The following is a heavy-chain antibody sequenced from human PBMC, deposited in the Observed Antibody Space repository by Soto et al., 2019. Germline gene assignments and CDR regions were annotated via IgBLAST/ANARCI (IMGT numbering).Heavy chain of an antibody. CDR1: GYSISSGYY. CDR3: ARDEEFVYGRPFNWFDP. J-gene: IGHJ5*02. D-gene: IGHD4-17*01. V-gene: IGHV4-38-2*02. Sequence: ETLSLTCAVSGYSISSGYYWGWIRQPPGKGPEWIGSIYHSGSTYYNPSLKSRVTISVDTSKNQFSLKLSSVTAADTAVYYCARDEEFVYGRPFNWFDPWGQGTLVTVSS. CDR2: IYHSGST.